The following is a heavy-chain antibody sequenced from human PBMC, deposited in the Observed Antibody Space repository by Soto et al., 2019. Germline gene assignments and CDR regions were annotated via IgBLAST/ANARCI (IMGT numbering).Heavy chain of an antibody. CDR2: ISGSGGST. CDR3: AKVGWDYDILTGYPIEYYFDF. D-gene: IGHD3-9*01. V-gene: IGHV3-23*01. J-gene: IGHJ4*02. CDR1: GFTFSSYA. Sequence: PGGSMRLSCAVSGFTFSSYAMSWVRQAPGKGLEWVSAISGSGGSTYYADSVKGRFTISRDNSKNTLYLQMNSLRAEDTAVYYCAKVGWDYDILTGYPIEYYFDFWGQGTLVTVSS.